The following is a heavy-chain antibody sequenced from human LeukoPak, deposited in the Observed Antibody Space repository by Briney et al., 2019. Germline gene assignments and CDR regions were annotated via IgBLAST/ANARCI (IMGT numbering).Heavy chain of an antibody. V-gene: IGHV4-34*01. Sequence: SETLSLTCAVYGGSFSGYYWSWIRQPPGKGLEWIGEINHSGSTNYNPSLKSRVTISVDTSKNQFSLKLSSVTAADTAVYYCATQRVAAAAGNYYYYMDVWGKGTTVTISS. CDR3: ATQRVAAAAGNYYYYMDV. D-gene: IGHD6-13*01. CDR2: INHSGST. CDR1: GGSFSGYY. J-gene: IGHJ6*03.